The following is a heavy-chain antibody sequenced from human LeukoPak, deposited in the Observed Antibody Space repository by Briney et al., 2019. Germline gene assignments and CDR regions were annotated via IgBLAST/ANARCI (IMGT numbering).Heavy chain of an antibody. Sequence: PSETLSLTCAVYGGSFSGYYWSWIRQPPGKGLEWIGYIYFSGSTKYNPSLKSRVTISVDTSKNQFSLKLNSVTAADTAVYYCARHPGSNWYADRWGQGTLVTVSS. CDR2: IYFSGST. V-gene: IGHV4-59*08. J-gene: IGHJ4*02. CDR1: GGSFSGYY. D-gene: IGHD6-13*01. CDR3: ARHPGSNWYADR.